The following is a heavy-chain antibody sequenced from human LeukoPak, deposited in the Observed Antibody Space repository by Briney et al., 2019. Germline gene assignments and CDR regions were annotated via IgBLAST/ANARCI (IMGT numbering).Heavy chain of an antibody. CDR3: ARCSPTCASGSSDY. CDR2: ISYDEGDT. Sequence: GGSLRLSCEASGFTFSSYAMHWVRQTPDKGLEWLGLISYDEGDTFYADSVKGRFTISRDNARNSLYLHMSSLRAEDTAVYYCARCSPTCASGSSDYWGQGTLVTVSS. D-gene: IGHD3-10*01. CDR1: GFTFSSYA. V-gene: IGHV3-30*04. J-gene: IGHJ4*02.